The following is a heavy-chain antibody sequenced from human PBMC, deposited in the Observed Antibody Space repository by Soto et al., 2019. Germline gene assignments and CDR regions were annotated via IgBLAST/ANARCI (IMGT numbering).Heavy chain of an antibody. CDR1: GFTFSSYG. CDR3: ARSPYSVSYLSYFDY. CDR2: ISYDGSNK. J-gene: IGHJ4*02. Sequence: QVQLVESGGGVVQPGRSLRLSCAASGFTFSSYGMHWVRQAPGKGLEWVAVISYDGSNKHYADSVKGRFTISRDNPKNKRYRQMNSLRAEDTAVYYCARSPYSVSYLSYFDYWGQGTLVTVTS. V-gene: IGHV3-30*03. D-gene: IGHD1-26*01.